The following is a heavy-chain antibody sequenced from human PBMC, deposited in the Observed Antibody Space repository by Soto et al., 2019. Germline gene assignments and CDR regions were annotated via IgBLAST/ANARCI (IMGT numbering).Heavy chain of an antibody. V-gene: IGHV1-18*01. J-gene: IGHJ5*02. CDR3: ARDPLLYCSGGSCNWSDP. CDR2: ISAYNGNT. CDR1: GYTFTSYG. Sequence: QVQLVQSGAEVKKPGASVKVSCNASGYTFTSYGISWVRQAPGQGLEWMGWISAYNGNTNYAQKLQGRVTMTTDTSTSTAYMELRSLRSDDTAVYYCARDPLLYCSGGSCNWSDPWGQGTLVTVSS. D-gene: IGHD2-15*01.